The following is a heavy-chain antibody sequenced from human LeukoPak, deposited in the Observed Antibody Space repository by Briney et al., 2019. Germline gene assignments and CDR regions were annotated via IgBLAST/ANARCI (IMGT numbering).Heavy chain of an antibody. CDR1: GGSISSYY. V-gene: IGHV4-59*01. CDR2: IYYSGST. Sequence: SETLSLTCTVSGGSISSYYWSWIRQPPGKGLEWIGYIYYSGSTNYNPSLKSRVTISVDTSKNQFSLKLSSVTAADTAVYYCARDYAGYCSSTSCLNWFDPWGQGTLVTVSS. CDR3: ARDYAGYCSSTSCLNWFDP. J-gene: IGHJ5*02. D-gene: IGHD2-2*01.